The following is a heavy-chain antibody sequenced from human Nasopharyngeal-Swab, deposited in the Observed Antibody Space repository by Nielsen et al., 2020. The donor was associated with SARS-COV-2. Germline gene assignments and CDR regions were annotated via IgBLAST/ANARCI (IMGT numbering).Heavy chain of an antibody. V-gene: IGHV4-31*03. Sequence: LRLSCTVSGGSISSGGYYWSWIRQHPGKGLEWIGYIYSSGSTYYNPSLKGRVTISVDTSKNQFSLKLGSVTAADTAVYYCARDLGGPGRWGWVYYYYGMDVWGQGTTVTVSS. CDR2: IYSSGST. CDR1: GGSISSGGYY. D-gene: IGHD3-10*01. CDR3: ARDLGGPGRWGWVYYYYGMDV. J-gene: IGHJ6*02.